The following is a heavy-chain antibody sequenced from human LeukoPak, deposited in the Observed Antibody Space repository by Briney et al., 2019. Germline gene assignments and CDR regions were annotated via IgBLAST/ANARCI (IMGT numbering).Heavy chain of an antibody. J-gene: IGHJ4*02. CDR2: ISPSGTDI. Sequence: GGSLRLSCAVSGFTFSDTYMTWIRQAPGKGLESLSYISPSGTDISYADSVKGRFTISRDDAKNSLYLQMNSLRVEDTAVYYCTRDPRNLDYWGQGTLVTVSS. D-gene: IGHD1-14*01. CDR1: GFTFSDTY. V-gene: IGHV3-11*01. CDR3: TRDPRNLDY.